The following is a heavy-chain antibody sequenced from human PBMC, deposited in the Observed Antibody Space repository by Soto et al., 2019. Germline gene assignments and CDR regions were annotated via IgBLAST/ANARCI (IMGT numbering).Heavy chain of an antibody. CDR3: AKGPSSGWYYFDF. CDR1: GFTFKNYA. D-gene: IGHD6-19*01. Sequence: EVQVLESGGGLVQPGGSLRLSCAASGFTFKNYAMTWVRQAPGKGLEWVSVISDSGAGTYYADSVKGRFTISRDNPKNTLALQTNSLRAEDTAVYYCAKGPSSGWYYFDFWGQGTLVTVSS. J-gene: IGHJ4*02. CDR2: ISDSGAGT. V-gene: IGHV3-23*01.